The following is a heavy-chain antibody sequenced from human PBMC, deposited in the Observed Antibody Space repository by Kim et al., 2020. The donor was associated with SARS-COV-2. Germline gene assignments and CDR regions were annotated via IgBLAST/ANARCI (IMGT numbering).Heavy chain of an antibody. J-gene: IGHJ3*02. D-gene: IGHD3-10*01. Sequence: SLKSRVTISVDTSKNQFSLKLSSVTAADTAVYYCARDRRLWFGEPDAFDIWGQGTMVTVSS. CDR3: ARDRRLWFGEPDAFDI. V-gene: IGHV4-59*01.